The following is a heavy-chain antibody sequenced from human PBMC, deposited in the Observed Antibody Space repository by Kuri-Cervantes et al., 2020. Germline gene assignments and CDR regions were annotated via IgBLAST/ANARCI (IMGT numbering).Heavy chain of an antibody. J-gene: IGHJ5*02. CDR1: GYSFSNYW. V-gene: IGHV5-51*01. Sequence: GESLKISCKASGYSFSNYWIGWVRQMPGKGLEWMGIIYPGDSDTRYSPSFQGQVTISADKSISTAYLQWSSLKASDTAMYYCARLLTNWFDPWGQGTLVTVSS. CDR2: IYPGDSDT. CDR3: ARLLTNWFDP.